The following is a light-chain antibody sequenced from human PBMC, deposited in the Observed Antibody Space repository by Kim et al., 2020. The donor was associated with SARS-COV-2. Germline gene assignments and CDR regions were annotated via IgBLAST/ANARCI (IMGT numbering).Light chain of an antibody. Sequence: GQTVPISCTGSSGSIASNYVQWYQQRPGSAPTTVIYEDNQRPSGVPDRFSGSIDSSSNSASLTISGLKTEDEADYYCQSYDSSNWVFGGGTKLTVL. CDR2: EDN. CDR1: SGSIASNY. V-gene: IGLV6-57*02. J-gene: IGLJ3*02. CDR3: QSYDSSNWV.